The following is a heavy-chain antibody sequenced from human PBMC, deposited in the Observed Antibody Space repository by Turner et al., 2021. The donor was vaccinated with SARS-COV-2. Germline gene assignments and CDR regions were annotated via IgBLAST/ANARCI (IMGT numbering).Heavy chain of an antibody. CDR1: GGSISSSSYY. Sequence: QLQLQDSGPGLVKTSETLSLTCTVSGGSISSSSYYWGWIRQPPGKGLEWIGSIYYSGSTYYNTSLKSRVTISVDTSKNQFSLKLSSVTTADTALYYCSRHASIVRGSPFDPWGQGTLVTVS. CDR2: IYYSGST. J-gene: IGHJ5*02. D-gene: IGHD3-10*02. CDR3: SRHASIVRGSPFDP. V-gene: IGHV4-39*01.